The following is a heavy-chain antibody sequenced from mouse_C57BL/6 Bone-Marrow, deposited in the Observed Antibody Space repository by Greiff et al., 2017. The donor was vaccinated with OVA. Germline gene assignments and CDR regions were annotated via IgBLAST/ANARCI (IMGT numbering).Heavy chain of an antibody. V-gene: IGHV1-9*01. CDR2: ILPGSGST. D-gene: IGHD1-1*01. CDR1: GYTFTGYW. CDR3: AIFITTVVAPYYFDY. Sequence: QVQLQQSGAELMKPGASVKLSCKATGYTFTGYWIEWVKQRPGHGLEWIGEILPGSGSTNYNEKFKGKATFTADTSSNTAYMQLSSLTTEDSAIYYCAIFITTVVAPYYFDYWGQGTTLTVSS. J-gene: IGHJ2*01.